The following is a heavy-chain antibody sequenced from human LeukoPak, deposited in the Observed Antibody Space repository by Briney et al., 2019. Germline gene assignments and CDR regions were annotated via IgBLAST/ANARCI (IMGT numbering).Heavy chain of an antibody. J-gene: IGHJ4*02. CDR2: IYSSGSA. V-gene: IGHV4-39*01. Sequence: RASETLSLTCTVSGGSISSSSYYWGWLRQPPGKGLEWIGSIYSSGSAYYNPSLKSRVTISVDTSKNQFSLRLSSVTAADTAVYYCQSRYLEWLLEYWGQGTLVTVSS. CDR1: GGSISSSSYY. D-gene: IGHD3-3*01. CDR3: QSRYLEWLLEY.